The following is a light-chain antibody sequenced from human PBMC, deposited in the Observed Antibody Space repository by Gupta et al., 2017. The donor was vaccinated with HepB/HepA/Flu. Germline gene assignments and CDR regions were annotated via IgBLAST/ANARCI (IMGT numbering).Light chain of an antibody. V-gene: IGLV2-14*03. CDR3: SSYTSSSPVV. CDR2: DVS. J-gene: IGLJ2*01. CDR1: SSDVGGYNY. Sequence: QSALTQPASVSASPGPSITISCTGTSSDVGGYNYVSWYQQHPGKAPKLMIYDVSNRPSGVSNRFSGSKSGNTASLTISGLQAEDEADYYCSSYTSSSPVVFGGGTKLTVL.